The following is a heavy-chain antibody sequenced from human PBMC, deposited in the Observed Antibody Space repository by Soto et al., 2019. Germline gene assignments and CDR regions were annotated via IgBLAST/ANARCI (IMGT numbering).Heavy chain of an antibody. V-gene: IGHV4-34*01. CDR1: GGSFSGYY. J-gene: IGHJ4*02. Sequence: SETLSLTCAVYGGSFSGYYWSWIRQPPGKGLEWIGEINHSGSTNYNPSLKSRVTISVDTSKNQFSLKLSSVTAADTAVYYCARLSPPPLGYLIRSYFDYWGQGTLVTVSS. D-gene: IGHD2-21*01. CDR2: INHSGST. CDR3: ARLSPPPLGYLIRSYFDY.